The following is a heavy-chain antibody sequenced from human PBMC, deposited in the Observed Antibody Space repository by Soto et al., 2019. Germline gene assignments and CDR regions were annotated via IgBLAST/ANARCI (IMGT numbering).Heavy chain of an antibody. J-gene: IGHJ3*02. D-gene: IGHD2-15*01. CDR2: IYHSGST. Sequence: PSETLSLTCAVSGGSISSGGYSWSWIRQPPGKGLEWIGYIYHSGSTYYNPSLKSRVTISVDRSKNQFSLKLSSVTAADTAVYYCARESCSGGSCYPPSHAFDIWGQGTMVPV. CDR3: ARESCSGGSCYPPSHAFDI. V-gene: IGHV4-30-2*01. CDR1: GGSISSGGYS.